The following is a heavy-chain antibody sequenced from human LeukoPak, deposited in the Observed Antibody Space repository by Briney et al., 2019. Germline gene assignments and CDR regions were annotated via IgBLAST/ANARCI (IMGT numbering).Heavy chain of an antibody. CDR1: GFTFSDYG. V-gene: IGHV3-48*04. CDR2: ISSSGSTI. D-gene: IGHD3-10*02. Sequence: GGSLRLSCAASGFTFSDYGMHWVRQAPGKGLEWVSYISSSGSTIYYADSVKGRFTISRDNAKNSLYLQMNSLRAEDTAVYYCAELGITMIGGVWGKGTTVTISS. J-gene: IGHJ6*04. CDR3: AELGITMIGGV.